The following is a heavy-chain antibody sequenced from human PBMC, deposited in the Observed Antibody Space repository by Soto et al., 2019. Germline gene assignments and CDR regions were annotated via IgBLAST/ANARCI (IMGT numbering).Heavy chain of an antibody. CDR1: GYTFSDYY. J-gene: IGHJ4*02. CDR3: AGHYGMWSGYLSPVDY. V-gene: IGHV3-11*01. CDR2: IDTSGTKI. Sequence: QVQLVESGGDLVKPGGSLRLSCAASGYTFSDYYMSWIRQAPGKGLEWISYIDTSGTKIYYADSVKGRFTITRDNAKNSLYLEMNSLRDEDTAVYYCAGHYGMWSGYLSPVDYWGQGTLVTVSS. D-gene: IGHD3-3*01.